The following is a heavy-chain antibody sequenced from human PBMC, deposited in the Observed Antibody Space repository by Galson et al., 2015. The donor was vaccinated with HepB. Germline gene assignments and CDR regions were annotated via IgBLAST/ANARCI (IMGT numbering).Heavy chain of an antibody. D-gene: IGHD3-10*01. V-gene: IGHV5-10-1*01. CDR3: ARHYYGSGYCDY. CDR2: IDPSDSYT. Sequence: QSGAEVKKPGESLRISCKGSGSSFTNYWISWGRQMPGKGLEWMGRIDPSDSYTNYSPSFQGHVTISADKSISTAYLQWSSLKASDTAMYYCARHYYGSGYCDYWGQGTLVTVSS. J-gene: IGHJ4*02. CDR1: GSSFTNYW.